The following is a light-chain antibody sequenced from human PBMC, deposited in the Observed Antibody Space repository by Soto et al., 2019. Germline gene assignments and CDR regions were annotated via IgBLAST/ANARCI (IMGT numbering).Light chain of an antibody. CDR3: AGWDGSLKGFG. CDR1: NSDVGTYNY. Sequence: QSALAQPPSASGSPGQSVTITCTGTNSDVGTYNYVSWYQHHPGKAPKFMIYEVSKRPLGVPDRFSGSKSGNTASLTVSGLQSEDEAEYFCAGWDGSLKGFGFGTGTKVTVL. CDR2: EVS. V-gene: IGLV2-8*01. J-gene: IGLJ1*01.